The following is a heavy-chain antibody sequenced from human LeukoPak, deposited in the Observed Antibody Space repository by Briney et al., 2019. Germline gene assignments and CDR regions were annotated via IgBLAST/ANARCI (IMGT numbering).Heavy chain of an antibody. J-gene: IGHJ6*03. CDR2: INHSGRT. CDR3: ARGYYDFWSGYLESHYHYYYYMDV. V-gene: IGHV4-34*01. Sequence: PSETLSLTCAVYGGSFIGYYWSWIRQPPGKGLNWMGEINHSGRTNYNPSLKSRVTISVDTSKNQFSLKLSSVTAADTDVYYCARGYYDFWSGYLESHYHYYYYMDVWGQGTTVTVSS. CDR1: GGSFIGYY. D-gene: IGHD3-3*01.